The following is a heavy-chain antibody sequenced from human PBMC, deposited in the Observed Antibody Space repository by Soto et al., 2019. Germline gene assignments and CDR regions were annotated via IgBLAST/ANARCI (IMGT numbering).Heavy chain of an antibody. V-gene: IGHV1-69*04. Sequence: SVKVSCKASGGTFSSYAISWVRQAPGQGLEWMGRIIPILGIANYAQKFQGRVTITADKSTSTAYMELSSLRSEDTAVYYCASWYNWNYYYYYYMDVWGKGTTVTVSS. CDR3: ASWYNWNYYYYYYMDV. CDR2: IIPILGIA. CDR1: GGTFSSYA. J-gene: IGHJ6*03. D-gene: IGHD1-20*01.